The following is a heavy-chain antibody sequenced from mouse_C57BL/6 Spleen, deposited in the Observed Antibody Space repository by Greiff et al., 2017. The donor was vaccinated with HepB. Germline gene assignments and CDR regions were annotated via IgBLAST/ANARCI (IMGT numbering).Heavy chain of an antibody. CDR1: GFNIKDYY. CDR2: IDPEDGET. J-gene: IGHJ4*01. CDR3: ANYGSSYAMDY. Sequence: VHVKQSGAELVKPGASVKLSCTASGFNIKDYYMHWVKQRTEQGLEWIGRIDPEDGETKYAPKFQGKATITADTSSNTAYLQLSSLTAQDTAVYYCANYGSSYAMDYWGQGTSVTVSS. D-gene: IGHD1-1*01. V-gene: IGHV14-2*01.